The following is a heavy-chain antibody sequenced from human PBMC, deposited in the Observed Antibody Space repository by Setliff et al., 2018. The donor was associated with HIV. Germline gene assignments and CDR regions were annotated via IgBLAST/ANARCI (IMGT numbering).Heavy chain of an antibody. V-gene: IGHV4-30-4*02. CDR3: ARNIEWEPYAFDI. J-gene: IGHJ3*02. D-gene: IGHD1-26*01. CDR2: IYYSGDT. CDR1: GGSISSGDYY. Sequence: SETLSLTCTVSGGSISSGDYYWSWIRQPPGKGLEWIGYIYYSGDTYCNPSLESRVTISVDTSKNQFSLKLTSVTAADTAVYYCARNIEWEPYAFDIWGQGTMVTVSS.